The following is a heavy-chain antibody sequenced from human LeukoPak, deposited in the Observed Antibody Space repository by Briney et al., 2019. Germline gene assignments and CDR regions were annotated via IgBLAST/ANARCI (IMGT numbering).Heavy chain of an antibody. V-gene: IGHV3-9*01. CDR2: VSWNSGSM. CDR1: GFTFDDYA. J-gene: IGHJ4*02. CDR3: AKHIGSNWYDLGFDY. D-gene: IGHD6-13*01. Sequence: GGSLRLSCTASGFTFDDYAMEWVRHAPGKGLEWVSGVSWNSGSMGYADSVKGRFTISRDNSKNSLYLQMNSLRAEDTALYYCAKHIGSNWYDLGFDYWGQGTLVTVSS.